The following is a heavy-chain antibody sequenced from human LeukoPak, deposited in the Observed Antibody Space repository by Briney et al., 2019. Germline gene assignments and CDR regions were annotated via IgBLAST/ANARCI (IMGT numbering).Heavy chain of an antibody. CDR1: GYTFTGYY. J-gene: IGHJ4*02. V-gene: IGHV1-2*04. D-gene: IGHD2-15*01. CDR3: ARGYCSGGSCSGLSDY. Sequence: ASVKVSCKASGYTFTGYYMHWVRQAPGQGLEWMGWINPNSGGTNYAQKFQGWVTMTRDTSISTAYMELSRLRSDDTAVYYCARGYCSGGSCSGLSDYWGQGTLVTVSS. CDR2: INPNSGGT.